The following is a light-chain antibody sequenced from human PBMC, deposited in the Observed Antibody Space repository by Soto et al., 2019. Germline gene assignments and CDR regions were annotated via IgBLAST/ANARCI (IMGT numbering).Light chain of an antibody. CDR3: LQYGDSPLYT. CDR1: QSISSNS. CDR2: GAT. Sequence: LLTQSPATLSLSPGARATLSCRASQSISSNSVAWYQQKPGQAPRLLVYGATSRSPDIPDRFIGRQYGTDFALTISRLEPEDFAMYYSLQYGDSPLYTFGQGTNLETK. V-gene: IGKV3-20*01. J-gene: IGKJ2*01.